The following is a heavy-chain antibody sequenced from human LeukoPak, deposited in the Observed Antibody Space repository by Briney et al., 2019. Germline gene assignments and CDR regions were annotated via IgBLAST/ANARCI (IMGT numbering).Heavy chain of an antibody. D-gene: IGHD6-19*01. J-gene: IGHJ4*02. V-gene: IGHV3-30*02. CDR3: AKNLDSSDYPRDFDY. Sequence: SGGSLRLSCAASRFTFSSYGMHWVRQTPGKGPEWVAFIRHDGSYQQYADSVKGRFTVSRDNSKDTVYLQMNSLRTEDTAVYYCAKNLDSSDYPRDFDYWGQGTLVTVSS. CDR1: RFTFSSYG. CDR2: IRHDGSYQ.